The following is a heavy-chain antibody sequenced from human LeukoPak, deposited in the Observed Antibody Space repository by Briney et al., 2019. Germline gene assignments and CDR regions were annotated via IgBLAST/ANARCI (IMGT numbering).Heavy chain of an antibody. V-gene: IGHV3-53*01. D-gene: IGHD6-13*01. CDR1: GFTISNNY. CDR3: ARDDHAAAGTNY. J-gene: IGHJ4*02. Sequence: PGGSLSLSSSASGFTISNNYMSWVRQAPGKGLEWVSVIYSGGSTYYADSVKGRFTISRDNSKNTLYLQMNSLRAEDTAVYYCARDDHAAAGTNYWGQGTLVTVSS. CDR2: IYSGGST.